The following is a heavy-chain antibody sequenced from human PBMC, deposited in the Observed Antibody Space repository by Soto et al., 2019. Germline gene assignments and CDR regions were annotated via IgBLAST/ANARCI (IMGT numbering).Heavy chain of an antibody. CDR3: ARGFYDFWSGYLGMDV. CDR1: GYTFTSSD. Sequence: VASVKFSFTASGYTFTSSDITCVRQATGQGLEWMGWMNPNSGNTGYAQKFQGRVNMTRNTSISTAYMELSSLRSEDTAVYYCARGFYDFWSGYLGMDVWGQGTTVTVSS. D-gene: IGHD3-3*01. V-gene: IGHV1-8*01. J-gene: IGHJ6*02. CDR2: MNPNSGNT.